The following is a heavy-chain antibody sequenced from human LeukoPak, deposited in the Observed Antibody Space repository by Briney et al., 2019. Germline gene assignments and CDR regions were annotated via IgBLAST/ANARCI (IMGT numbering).Heavy chain of an antibody. CDR3: AAAYFGMDQYYYGMDV. Sequence: PGGSLRLSCAASGFTFSSYAMSWVRQAPGKGLEWVSSISVIGGSTYYADSVRGQFTISRDNPKNTLYLQMNSLRAEDTAVYYCAAAYFGMDQYYYGMDVWGQGTTVTVSS. V-gene: IGHV3-23*01. J-gene: IGHJ6*02. D-gene: IGHD3-16*01. CDR1: GFTFSSYA. CDR2: ISVIGGST.